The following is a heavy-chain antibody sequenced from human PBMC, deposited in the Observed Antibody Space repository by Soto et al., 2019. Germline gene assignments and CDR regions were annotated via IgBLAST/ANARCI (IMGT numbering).Heavy chain of an antibody. J-gene: IGHJ6*02. D-gene: IGHD6-25*01. CDR3: TRGGIAPGYGLDV. Sequence: GGSLRLSCAASGFTFSSYDMHWVRQGPGKGLEWVSTIGTADGTYYAGSVKGRFTISSEDAKNPLYLQMNSLRVEDTAVYYCTRGGIAPGYGLDVWGLGTKVTVS. CDR2: IGTADGT. CDR1: GFTFSSYD. V-gene: IGHV3-13*01.